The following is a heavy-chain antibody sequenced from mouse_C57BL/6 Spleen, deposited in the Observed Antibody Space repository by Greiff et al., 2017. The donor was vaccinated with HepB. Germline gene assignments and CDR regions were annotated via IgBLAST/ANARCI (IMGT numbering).Heavy chain of an antibody. V-gene: IGHV14-4*01. CDR1: GFNINDDY. Sequence: VQLQQSGAELARPGASVKLSCTASGFNINDDYMHWVKQRPEQGLEWIGWIDPENGDTEYDPKFQGKATLTADTSSNTAYMQLSSLTSEDTAVYYCTPTLYDYDEGYWGQGTTLTVSS. CDR3: TPTLYDYDEGY. CDR2: IDPENGDT. D-gene: IGHD2-4*01. J-gene: IGHJ2*01.